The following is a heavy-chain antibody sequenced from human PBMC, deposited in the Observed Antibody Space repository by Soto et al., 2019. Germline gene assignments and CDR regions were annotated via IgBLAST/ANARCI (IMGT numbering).Heavy chain of an antibody. CDR3: ARARATIAAAAIFAC. CDR1: GGSISTSNW. Sequence: SETLSLTCAVSGGSISTSNWLSWVRQPPGKGLEWIGEVYRTGSTNYNPSLESRLTISVDKSKNQFSLKLTSVTAADTAVYYCARARATIAAAAIFACWGQGTLVTVSS. V-gene: IGHV4-4*02. CDR2: VYRTGST. D-gene: IGHD6-13*01. J-gene: IGHJ4*02.